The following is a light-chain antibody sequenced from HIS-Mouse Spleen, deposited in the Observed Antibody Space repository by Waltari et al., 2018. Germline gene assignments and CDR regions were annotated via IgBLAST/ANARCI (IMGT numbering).Light chain of an antibody. CDR2: EVS. J-gene: IGLJ1*01. V-gene: IGLV2-14*01. Sequence: QSALTQPASVSGSPGQSITISCTGTSSDVGGYNYVSWYQQHPGKAPKLMIYEVSNRPSGVSNRCSGSKSGNTASLTISGLQAEDEADYYCSSYTSSSTRVFGTGTKVTVL. CDR1: SSDVGGYNY. CDR3: SSYTSSSTRV.